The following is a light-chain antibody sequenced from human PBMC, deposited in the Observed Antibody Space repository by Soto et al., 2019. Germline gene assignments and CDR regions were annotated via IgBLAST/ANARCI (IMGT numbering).Light chain of an antibody. CDR3: SSYTSSSTLFYV. CDR1: SSEVGGYNY. CDR2: EVS. Sequence: QSALTQPASVSVSPGQSITISCTGTSSEVGGYNYVSWYQQHPGKAPKLMIYEVSNRPSGVSNRFSGSKSGNTASLTISGLQAEDEDDYYCSSYTSSSTLFYVVGTGTKVTVL. J-gene: IGLJ1*01. V-gene: IGLV2-14*01.